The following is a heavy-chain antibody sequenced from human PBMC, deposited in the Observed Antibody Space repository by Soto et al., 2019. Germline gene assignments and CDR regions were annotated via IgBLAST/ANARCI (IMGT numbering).Heavy chain of an antibody. CDR3: TRGTTVVKYGMDV. CDR1: GGSISSGGYY. J-gene: IGHJ6*02. V-gene: IGHV4-31*03. Sequence: QVQLQESGPGLVKPSQTLSLTCTVSGGSISSGGYYWSWIRQHPGKGLEWIGYIYYSGSTYYNPSLKSRVTISVDTSKNQFSLKLSSVTAADTAVYYCTRGTTVVKYGMDVWGQGTTVTVSS. D-gene: IGHD4-17*01. CDR2: IYYSGST.